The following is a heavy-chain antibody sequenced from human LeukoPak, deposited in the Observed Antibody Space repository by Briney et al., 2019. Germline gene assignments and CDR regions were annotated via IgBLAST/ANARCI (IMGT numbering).Heavy chain of an antibody. D-gene: IGHD3-10*01. Sequence: SETLSLTCTVSGGSISSYYWSWIRQPAGKGLEWIGRIYTSGSTNYNPSLKSRVTMSVDTSKNQFSLKLSSVTAADTAVYYCANHRRRGLPLPVYYFDYWGQGTLVTVSS. CDR3: ANHRRRGLPLPVYYFDY. CDR2: IYTSGST. J-gene: IGHJ4*02. CDR1: GGSISSYY. V-gene: IGHV4-4*07.